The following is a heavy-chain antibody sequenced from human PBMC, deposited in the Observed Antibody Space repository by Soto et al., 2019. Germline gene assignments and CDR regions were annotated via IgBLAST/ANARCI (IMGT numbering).Heavy chain of an antibody. Sequence: EVQLVESGGGLVQPGRSLRLSCTASGFTFGDYAMSWFRQAPGKGLEWVGFIRSKAYGGTTEYAASVKGRFTISRDDSKSIAYLQMNSLKTEDTAVYYCTRDRRYFDGSMDAFDIWGQGTMVTVSS. CDR3: TRDRRYFDGSMDAFDI. CDR2: IRSKAYGGTT. V-gene: IGHV3-49*03. J-gene: IGHJ3*02. D-gene: IGHD3-9*01. CDR1: GFTFGDYA.